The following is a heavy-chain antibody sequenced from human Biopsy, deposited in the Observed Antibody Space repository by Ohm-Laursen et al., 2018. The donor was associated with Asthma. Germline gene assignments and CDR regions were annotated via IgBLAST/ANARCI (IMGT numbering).Heavy chain of an antibody. J-gene: IGHJ4*02. CDR3: ARGVEYDYDSSGYYFDY. Sequence: TLSLTCTVSGDSISNGGYYWSWIRQHPGKGLEWIGHMYYSRTTYYNPSLNSRVAILVDTSKNQFSLKVNSVTAADTAVYYCARGVEYDYDSSGYYFDYWGQGTLVTVSS. V-gene: IGHV4-31*03. CDR1: GDSISNGGYY. CDR2: MYYSRTT. D-gene: IGHD3-22*01.